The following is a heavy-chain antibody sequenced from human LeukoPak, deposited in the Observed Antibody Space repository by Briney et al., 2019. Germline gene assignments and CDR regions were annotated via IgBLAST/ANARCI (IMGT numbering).Heavy chain of an antibody. V-gene: IGHV3-33*06. D-gene: IGHD3-22*01. J-gene: IGHJ4*02. CDR1: GFTFSSYG. CDR3: AKDGPYYYDSSGYRGYFDY. CDR2: IWYDGSNK. Sequence: PGGSLRLSCAASGFTFSSYGMHWVRQAPGKGLEWVAVIWYDGSNKYYADSVKGRFTISRDNSKNTLYLQMNSLRAEDTAVYYCAKDGPYYYDSSGYRGYFDYWGQGTLVTVSS.